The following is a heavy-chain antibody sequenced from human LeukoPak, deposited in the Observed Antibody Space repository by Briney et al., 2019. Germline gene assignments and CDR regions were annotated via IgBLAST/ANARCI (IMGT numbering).Heavy chain of an antibody. CDR3: AREGANWGSFDY. D-gene: IGHD3-16*01. V-gene: IGHV4-30-2*01. CDR1: GGSISSGGYY. J-gene: IGHJ4*02. Sequence: SETLSLTCTVSGGSISSGGYYWSWIRQPPGKGLEWIGYIYHSGSTYYNPSLKSRVTISVDGSKNQFSLKLSSVTAADTAVYYCAREGANWGSFDYWGQGTLVTVSS. CDR2: IYHSGST.